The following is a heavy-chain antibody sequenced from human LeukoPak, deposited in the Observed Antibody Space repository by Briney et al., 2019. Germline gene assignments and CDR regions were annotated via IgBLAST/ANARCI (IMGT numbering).Heavy chain of an antibody. V-gene: IGHV3-23*01. Sequence: GGSLRLSCSASGFTFSSYAMSWVRQAPGKGLEWVSAISGSGGSTYYADSVKGRFTISRDNSKNTLYLQMNSLRAEDTAVYYCAKDWVPAATRHYYFDYWGRGTLVTVSS. CDR3: AKDWVPAATRHYYFDY. CDR2: ISGSGGST. D-gene: IGHD2-2*01. CDR1: GFTFSSYA. J-gene: IGHJ4*02.